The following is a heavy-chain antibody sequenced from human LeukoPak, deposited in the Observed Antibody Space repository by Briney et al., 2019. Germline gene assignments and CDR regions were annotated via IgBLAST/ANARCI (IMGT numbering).Heavy chain of an antibody. J-gene: IGHJ6*02. D-gene: IGHD2-2*01. V-gene: IGHV1-2*06. CDR1: GYTFTGYY. CDR2: INPNSGGT. CDR3: ARGEYCSSTSCYAGYYYYGMDV. Sequence: ASVRVSCKASGYTFTGYYMHWVRQAPGQGREWMGRINPNSGGTNYAQKFQGRVTMTRDTSISTAYMELSRLRSDDTAVYYCARGEYCSSTSCYAGYYYYGMDVWGQGTTVTVSS.